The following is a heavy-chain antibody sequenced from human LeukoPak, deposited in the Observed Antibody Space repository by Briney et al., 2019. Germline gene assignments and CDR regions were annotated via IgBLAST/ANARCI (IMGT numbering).Heavy chain of an antibody. CDR2: ISSSSSTI. CDR3: ARKARGGSFPVGY. D-gene: IGHD1-26*01. J-gene: IGHJ4*02. V-gene: IGHV3-48*01. Sequence: GGSLRLSCAASGFTFSGSAMHWVRQASGKGLEWVSYISSSSSTIYYADSVKGRFTISRDNAKNSLYLQMNSLRAEDTAVYYCARKARGGSFPVGYWGQGTLVTVSS. CDR1: GFTFSGSA.